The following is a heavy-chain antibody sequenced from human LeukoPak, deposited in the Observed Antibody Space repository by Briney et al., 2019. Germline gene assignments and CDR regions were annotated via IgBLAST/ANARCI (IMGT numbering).Heavy chain of an antibody. J-gene: IGHJ6*02. CDR3: ARVVDTAMGVDYYYYGMDV. CDR1: GGTFSSYA. D-gene: IGHD5-18*01. V-gene: IGHV1-69*13. CDR2: IIPIFGTA. Sequence: GASVNVSCTASGGTFSSYAISWVRQAPGQGLEWIGGIIPIFGTANYAQKFQGRVTITADESTSTAYMELSSLRSEDTAVYYCARVVDTAMGVDYYYYGMDVWGQGTTVTVSS.